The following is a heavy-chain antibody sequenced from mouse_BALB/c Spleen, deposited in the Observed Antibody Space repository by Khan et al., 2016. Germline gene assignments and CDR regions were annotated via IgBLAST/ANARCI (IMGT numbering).Heavy chain of an antibody. CDR3: GRTARATCAY. Sequence: QIQLVQSGPELKKPGETVKISCKASGYTFTNYGMNWVKQAPGKGLKWMGWINTSTGEPTYAEEFKGRFAFSLETSASTAYLQINNLKSEDTATYVCGRTARATCAYWGQGTLVTVSA. D-gene: IGHD3-1*01. V-gene: IGHV9-3*02. CDR2: INTSTGEP. J-gene: IGHJ3*01. CDR1: GYTFTNYG.